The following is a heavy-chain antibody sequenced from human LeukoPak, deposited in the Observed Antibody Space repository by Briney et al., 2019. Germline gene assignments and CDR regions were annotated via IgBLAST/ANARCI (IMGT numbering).Heavy chain of an antibody. V-gene: IGHV3-21*01. D-gene: IGHD3-3*01. CDR1: GFTFDCYT. J-gene: IGHJ4*02. CDR2: ISSSSSYI. Sequence: GESLRLSCAASGFTFDCYTIHWVRQAPGKGLEWVSSISSSSSYIYYADSVKGRFTISRDNAKNSLYLQMNSLRAEDTAVYYCARDLRLDERITIFGVVIDDYWGQGTLVTVSS. CDR3: ARDLRLDERITIFGVVIDDY.